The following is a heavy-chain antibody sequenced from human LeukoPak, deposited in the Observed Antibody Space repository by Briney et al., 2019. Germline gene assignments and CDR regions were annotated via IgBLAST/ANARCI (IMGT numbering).Heavy chain of an antibody. CDR1: GGSISSGTYY. V-gene: IGHV4-39*01. D-gene: IGHD3-10*01. CDR2: MYYSGST. J-gene: IGHJ4*02. CDR3: ARRAAYGSGSYFDF. Sequence: SETLSLTCAVSGGSISSGTYYWAWIRQPPGRGVEWIETMYYSGSTYYNPSLKSRVTISVDKSKNQFSLRLSSVTAADTAVYYCARRAAYGSGSYFDFWGQGTLVTVSS.